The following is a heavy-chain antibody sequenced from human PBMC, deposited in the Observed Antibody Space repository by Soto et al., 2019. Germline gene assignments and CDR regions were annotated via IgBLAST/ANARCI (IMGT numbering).Heavy chain of an antibody. Sequence: SETLSLTCAVYGGSFSGYYWSWIRQPPGKGLEWIGEINHSGSTNYNPSLKSRVTISVDTSKNQFSLKLSSVTAADTAVYYCARQSLRGGSCYRCWFGPWGQGTLVTVSS. CDR3: ARQSLRGGSCYRCWFGP. D-gene: IGHD2-15*01. V-gene: IGHV4-34*01. CDR1: GGSFSGYY. CDR2: INHSGST. J-gene: IGHJ5*02.